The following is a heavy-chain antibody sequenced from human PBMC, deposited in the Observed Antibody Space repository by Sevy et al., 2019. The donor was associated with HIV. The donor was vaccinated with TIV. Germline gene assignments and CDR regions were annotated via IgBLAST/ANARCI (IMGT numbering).Heavy chain of an antibody. CDR3: AGENAGDRGYS. Sequence: SETLSLTCTVSGGSITSLYWNWIRQPPGKGLEWIADIYYNGHINYNPSLTSRVTSSLNTSKNQFSLRLSSVTAADTAMYYCAGENAGDRGYSWGQGTLVTVSS. J-gene: IGHJ4*02. V-gene: IGHV4-59*08. CDR2: IYYNGHI. D-gene: IGHD3-16*01. CDR1: GGSITSLY.